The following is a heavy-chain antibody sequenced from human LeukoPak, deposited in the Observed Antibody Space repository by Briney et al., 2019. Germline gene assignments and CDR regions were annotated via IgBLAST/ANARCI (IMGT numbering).Heavy chain of an antibody. D-gene: IGHD2-8*02. CDR3: AKDRGVTRAYYYGMDV. CDR1: GFTFSSYA. J-gene: IGHJ6*02. CDR2: ISGSGGST. V-gene: IGHV3-23*01. Sequence: GGSLRLSCAASGFTFSSYAMSWVRQAPGKGLEWVSAISGSGGSTYYADSVKGRFTISRDNSKNTLYLQMSSLRAEDTAVYYCAKDRGVTRAYYYGMDVWGQGTTVTVSS.